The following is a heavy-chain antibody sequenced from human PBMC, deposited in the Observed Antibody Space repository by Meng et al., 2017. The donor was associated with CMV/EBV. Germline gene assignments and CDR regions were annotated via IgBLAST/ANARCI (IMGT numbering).Heavy chain of an antibody. Sequence: SVKVSCKASGGTFSSYAISWVRQAPGQGLEWMGGIIPIFGTANYAQKFQGRVTITTDESTSTAYMELSSLGSEDTAVYYCARDVPAAISGSYYYYYGMDVWGQGTTVTVSS. CDR2: IIPIFGTA. J-gene: IGHJ6*02. CDR3: ARDVPAAISGSYYYYYGMDV. CDR1: GGTFSSYA. V-gene: IGHV1-69*05. D-gene: IGHD2-2*01.